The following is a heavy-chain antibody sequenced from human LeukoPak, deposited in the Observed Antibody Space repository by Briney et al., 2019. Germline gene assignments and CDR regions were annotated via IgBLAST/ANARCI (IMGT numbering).Heavy chain of an antibody. D-gene: IGHD2-15*01. CDR2: ISPTGSTI. J-gene: IGHJ4*02. Sequence: GGSLRLSCAASGFTFSGFEMNWVRQAPGKGLEWLSYISPTGSTIFYADSVKGRFTISRDNSKKTLYLQMNSLRAEDTAVYYCATDRAYCSGGACYYYFDTWGQGTLVTVSS. CDR1: GFTFSGFE. CDR3: ATDRAYCSGGACYYYFDT. V-gene: IGHV3-48*03.